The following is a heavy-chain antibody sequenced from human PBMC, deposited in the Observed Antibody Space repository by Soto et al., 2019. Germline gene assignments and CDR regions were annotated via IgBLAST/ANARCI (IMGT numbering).Heavy chain of an antibody. CDR2: IYYSGST. V-gene: IGHV4-39*01. Sequence: SEALSLTCTVCGGSISSSSYYWGWIRQPPGKGLEWIGSIYYSGSTYYSPSLKSRVTICVDTSKNQFSLKLSSVTAADTAVYYCARHFGFYKLFGGVTPAVWDDVGSDAWGKGAPGTVSS. D-gene: IGHD3-3*01. CDR1: GGSISSSSYY. CDR3: ARHFGFYKLFGGVTPAVWDDVGSDA. J-gene: IGHJ5*02.